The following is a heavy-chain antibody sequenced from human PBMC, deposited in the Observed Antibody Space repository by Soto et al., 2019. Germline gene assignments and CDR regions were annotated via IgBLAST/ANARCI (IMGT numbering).Heavy chain of an antibody. Sequence: QVHLVQSGGGVVQPGRSLRLSCAASGFIFSNYGMHWVRQAPGKGLEWVAVIWYDGSNKYYADSVKGRFSISRDNSKNTVYLQMNRLRAEDTAVYYCAREPIEVAGTVFDYWGQGNLVTVSS. J-gene: IGHJ4*02. CDR2: IWYDGSNK. CDR1: GFIFSNYG. D-gene: IGHD6-19*01. CDR3: AREPIEVAGTVFDY. V-gene: IGHV3-33*01.